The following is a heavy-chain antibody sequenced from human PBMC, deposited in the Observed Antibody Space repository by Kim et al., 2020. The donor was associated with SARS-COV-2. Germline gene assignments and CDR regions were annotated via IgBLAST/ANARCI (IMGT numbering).Heavy chain of an antibody. CDR3: ARGPVGWEADPEYFQH. CDR2: INHSGIT. V-gene: IGHV4-34*01. J-gene: IGHJ1*01. Sequence: SETLSLTCAVYGGSFSGYYWSWIRQPPGKGLEWIGEINHSGITNYNPSLKSRVTISVDTSKNQFSLKLSSVTAADTAVYYCARGPVGWEADPEYFQHWGPGTLVTVSS. D-gene: IGHD6-19*01. CDR1: GGSFSGYY.